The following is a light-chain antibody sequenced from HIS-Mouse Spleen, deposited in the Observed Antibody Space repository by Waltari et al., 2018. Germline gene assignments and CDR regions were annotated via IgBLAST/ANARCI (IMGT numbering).Light chain of an antibody. CDR2: SNK. Sequence: QSVLTQPPSASGTPGQRVTISCSGSSSNIGSNTVNWYQQLPGTAPKLFIYSNKQRPSGVPDRFSGSKSGTSASLAISGLQSEDEADYYCAAWDDSLNGWVFGGGTKLTVL. J-gene: IGLJ3*02. CDR1: SSNIGSNT. V-gene: IGLV1-44*01. CDR3: AAWDDSLNGWV.